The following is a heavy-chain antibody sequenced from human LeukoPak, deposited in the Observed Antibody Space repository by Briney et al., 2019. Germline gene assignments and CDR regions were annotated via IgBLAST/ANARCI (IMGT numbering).Heavy chain of an antibody. J-gene: IGHJ4*02. V-gene: IGHV3-23*01. CDR1: GFTFSSYA. Sequence: PGGSLRLSCAASGFTFSSYAMSWVRQAPGKGLEWVSAISGSGGSTYYADSVKGRFTISRDNSKNTLYLQMNSLRAEDTAVYYCAKSPDYYGSGSYYSYFDYWGQGTLVTVSS. D-gene: IGHD3-10*01. CDR3: AKSPDYYGSGSYYSYFDY. CDR2: ISGSGGST.